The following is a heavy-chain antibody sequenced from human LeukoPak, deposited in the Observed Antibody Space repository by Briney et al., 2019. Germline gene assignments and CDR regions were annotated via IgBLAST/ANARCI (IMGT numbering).Heavy chain of an antibody. D-gene: IGHD6-19*01. J-gene: IGHJ4*02. Sequence: SETLSLTCTVSGGSISSGGYYWSWIRQHPGKGLEWIGYIYYSGSTNYNPSLKSRVTISVDTSKNQFSLKLSSVTAADTAVYYCASIAVAGTRGIPALDYWGQGTLVTVSS. CDR3: ASIAVAGTRGIPALDY. CDR2: IYYSGST. CDR1: GGSISSGGYY. V-gene: IGHV4-61*08.